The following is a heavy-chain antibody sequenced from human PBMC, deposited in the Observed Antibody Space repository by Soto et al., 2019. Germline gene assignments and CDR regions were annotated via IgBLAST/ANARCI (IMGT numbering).Heavy chain of an antibody. CDR3: ARGTWWRLDC. CDR2: INPDGSNE. V-gene: IGHV3-7*04. D-gene: IGHD2-15*01. CDR1: GLPFSSQF. Sequence: EVQLVESGGGLVQPGGSLRLSCAASGLPFSSQFMSWIRQAPGRGLEWVAKINPDGSNEHYVDPVKGRFTVSRDNTKNSLFRQMNGLRVEDTAVYYCARGTWWRLDCWGQGNLVTVSS. J-gene: IGHJ4*02.